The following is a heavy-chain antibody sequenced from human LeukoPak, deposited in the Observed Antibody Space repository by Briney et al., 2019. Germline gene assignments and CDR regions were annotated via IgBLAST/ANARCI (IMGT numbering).Heavy chain of an antibody. V-gene: IGHV3-23*01. D-gene: IGHD3-16*02. Sequence: GGSLRLSCAASGFTFSSYGMSWARQAPGKGLEWVSAISGSGGSTYYADSVKGRFTISRDNSKNTLYLQMNSLRAEDTAVYYCAKHCSSTSCPGVWGSYRYDLDYWGQGTLVTVSS. CDR2: ISGSGGST. J-gene: IGHJ4*02. CDR1: GFTFSSYG. CDR3: AKHCSSTSCPGVWGSYRYDLDY.